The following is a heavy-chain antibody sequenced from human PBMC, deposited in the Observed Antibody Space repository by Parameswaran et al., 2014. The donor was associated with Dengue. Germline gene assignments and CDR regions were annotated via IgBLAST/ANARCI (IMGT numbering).Heavy chain of an antibody. CDR2: IYYSGST. V-gene: IGHV4-39*07. CDR3: ARDQRYFDSGSYPED. Sequence: WIRQPPGKGLEWIGNIYYSGSTNYNPSLKSRVTISIDTSKKQFSLNLNSVTAADTAVYYCARDQRYFDSGSYPEDWGQGILVTVSS. D-gene: IGHD3-10*01. J-gene: IGHJ4*02.